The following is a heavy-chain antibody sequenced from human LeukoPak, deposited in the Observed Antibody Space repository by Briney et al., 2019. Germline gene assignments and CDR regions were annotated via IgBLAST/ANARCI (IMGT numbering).Heavy chain of an antibody. CDR1: GFTSISYA. D-gene: IGHD6-19*01. V-gene: IGHV3-23*01. CDR2: ISGSGVST. J-gene: IGHJ4*02. CDR3: AKGDSSGWYGVFDS. Sequence: GGSLRLSCTASGFTSISYAMSWVRQAPGKGLEWVSAISGSGVSTNYADSVKGRFSISRANSKNTLYLQMNSLRAEDTAVYYCAKGDSSGWYGVFDSWGQGTLVTVSS.